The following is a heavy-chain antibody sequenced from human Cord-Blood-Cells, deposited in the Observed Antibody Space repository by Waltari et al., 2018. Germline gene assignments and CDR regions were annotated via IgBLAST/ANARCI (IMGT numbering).Heavy chain of an antibody. D-gene: IGHD7-27*01. V-gene: IGHV4-39*01. CDR3: AREVTGAGGYYFDY. CDR2: IYYSGRT. CDR1: GGSISSSSYY. Sequence: QLQLQESGPGLVKPSETLSLTCTVSGGSISSSSYYWGWIRQPPGKGLEWIGSIYYSGRTYYNPSLKSRVTRSVDTSKNQFSLKLSSVTAADTAVYYCAREVTGAGGYYFDYWGQGTLVTVSS. J-gene: IGHJ4*02.